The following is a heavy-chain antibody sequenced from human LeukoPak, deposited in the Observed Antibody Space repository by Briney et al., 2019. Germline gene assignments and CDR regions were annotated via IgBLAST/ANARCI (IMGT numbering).Heavy chain of an antibody. CDR3: AKTPPLWFGELSPDY. D-gene: IGHD3-10*01. V-gene: IGHV3-21*01. CDR2: ISSSSSYI. CDR1: GFTFSSYS. J-gene: IGHJ4*02. Sequence: GGSLRLSCAASGFTFSSYSMNWVRQAPGKGLEWVSSISSSSSYIYYADSVKGRFTISRDNAKNSLYLQMNSLRAEDTAVYYCAKTPPLWFGELSPDYWGQGTLVTVAS.